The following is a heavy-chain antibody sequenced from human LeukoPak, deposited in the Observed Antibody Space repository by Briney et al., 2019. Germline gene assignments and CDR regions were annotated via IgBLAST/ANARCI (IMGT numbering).Heavy chain of an antibody. CDR2: INAGNGNT. CDR1: GYTFTSYA. D-gene: IGHD3-10*01. CDR3: ARSRTVRGVIISHVGMDV. V-gene: IGHV1-3*01. Sequence: ASVKVSCKASGYTFTSYAMHWVRQAPGQRLEWMGWINAGNGNTKYSQKFQGRVTITRDTSASTAYMELSSLRSEDTAVYYRARSRTVRGVIISHVGMDVWGQGTTVTVSS. J-gene: IGHJ6*02.